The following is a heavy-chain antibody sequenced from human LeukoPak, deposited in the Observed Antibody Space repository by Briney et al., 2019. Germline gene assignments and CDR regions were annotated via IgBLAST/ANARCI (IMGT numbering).Heavy chain of an antibody. CDR1: GFAVSSNY. J-gene: IGHJ4*02. Sequence: GGSLRLSCAASGFAVSSNYMSWVRQAPGKGLEWVSVIYSGGSTYYADSVKGRFTISRDNSKNTLYLQMNSLRAEDTAVYYCASEAVAAPGYWGQGTLVTVSS. CDR3: ASEAVAAPGY. V-gene: IGHV3-66*02. CDR2: IYSGGST. D-gene: IGHD6-19*01.